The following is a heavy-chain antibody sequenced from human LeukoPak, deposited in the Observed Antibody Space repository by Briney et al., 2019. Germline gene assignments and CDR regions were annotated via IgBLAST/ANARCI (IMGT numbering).Heavy chain of an antibody. V-gene: IGHV6-1*01. J-gene: IGHJ5*02. Sequence: SQTVSLTCAISGDSVSSNSVTWNWIRQSPSRGLEWLGRTYYRSTWYNDYAVSVRGRITVNPDTSKNQFSLHLNSVTPEDTAVYYCARRLTQYDCFDPWGQGILVTVSS. CDR1: GDSVSSNSVT. CDR2: TYYRSTWYN. CDR3: ARRLTQYDCFDP. D-gene: IGHD2-2*01.